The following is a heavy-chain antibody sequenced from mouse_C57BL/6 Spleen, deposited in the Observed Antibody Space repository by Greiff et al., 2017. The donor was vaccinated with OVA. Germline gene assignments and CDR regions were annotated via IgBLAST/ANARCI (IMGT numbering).Heavy chain of an antibody. CDR1: GFTFSDAW. J-gene: IGHJ4*01. Sequence: EVKLQESGGGLVQPGGSMKLSCAASGFTFSDAWMDWVRQSPEKGLEWVAEIRNKANNHATYYAESVQGRFTISRDDSNSSVYLQMNSLRAEDTCIYYCTPTMVVAQYYAMDYWGQGTSVTVSS. CDR2: IRNKANNHAT. D-gene: IGHD1-1*01. V-gene: IGHV6-6*01. CDR3: TPTMVVAQYYAMDY.